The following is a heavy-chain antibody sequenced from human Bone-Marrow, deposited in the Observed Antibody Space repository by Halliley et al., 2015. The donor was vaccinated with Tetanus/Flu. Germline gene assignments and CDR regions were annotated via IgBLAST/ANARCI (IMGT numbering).Heavy chain of an antibody. CDR2: IGAGGGAK. CDR3: AGNGAQGNWFDP. D-gene: IGHD1-1*01. J-gene: IGHJ5*02. Sequence: WISYIGAGGGAKYYADSVKGRFTITADADKNSLYLQMNSLRDEDTAVYYCAGNGAQGNWFDPWGQGTLVTVSS. V-gene: IGHV3-48*02.